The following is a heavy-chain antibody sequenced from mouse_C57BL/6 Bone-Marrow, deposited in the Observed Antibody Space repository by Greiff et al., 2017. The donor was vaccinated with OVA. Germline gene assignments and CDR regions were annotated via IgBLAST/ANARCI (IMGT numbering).Heavy chain of an antibody. V-gene: IGHV1-39*01. J-gene: IGHJ4*01. Sequence: VQLQQSGPELVKPGASVKISCKASGYSFTDYNMNWVKQSNGKSLEWIGVINPNYGTTSYNQKFQGKATLTVDQSSTTAYMQLNIMTSEDAAVYCGVRSVNFYAIDYWGQGTSVTVSS. CDR2: INPNYGTT. CDR3: VRSVNFYAIDY. CDR1: GYSFTDYN. D-gene: IGHD2-13*01.